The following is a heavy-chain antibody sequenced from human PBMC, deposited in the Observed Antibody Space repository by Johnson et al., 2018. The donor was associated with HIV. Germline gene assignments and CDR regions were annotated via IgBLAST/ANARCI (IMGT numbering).Heavy chain of an antibody. CDR1: GFTFSSYA. V-gene: IGHV3-30*04. Sequence: GGVVQPGRSLRLSCAASGFTFSSYAMHWVRQAPGKGLEWVAVISYDGSNKYYADSVKGRFTISRDNSNNTLYVQMNSLRVEDTAVYYCAKTPIVAWAFDIWGQGTMVTVSS. CDR3: AKTPIVAWAFDI. CDR2: ISYDGSNK. J-gene: IGHJ3*02. D-gene: IGHD5-12*01.